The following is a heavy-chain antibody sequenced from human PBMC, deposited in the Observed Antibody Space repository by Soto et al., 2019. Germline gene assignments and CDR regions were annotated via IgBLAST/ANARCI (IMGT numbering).Heavy chain of an antibody. Sequence: EVQLVESGGGLVQPGGSLKLSCAASGFTFSGSAMHWVRQASGQGLEWVGRIRSKANSYATAYAASVKGRFTISRDDSKNTAYLQMNSLKTEDTAVYYCTRHPPIVGATGGDYWGQGTLVTVSS. V-gene: IGHV3-73*02. CDR1: GFTFSGSA. CDR2: IRSKANSYAT. J-gene: IGHJ4*02. D-gene: IGHD1-26*01. CDR3: TRHPPIVGATGGDY.